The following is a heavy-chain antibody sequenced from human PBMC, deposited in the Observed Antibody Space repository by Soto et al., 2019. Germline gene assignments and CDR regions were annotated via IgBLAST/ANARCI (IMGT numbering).Heavy chain of an antibody. D-gene: IGHD6-13*01. J-gene: IGHJ6*03. CDR2: IYYSGST. CDR1: GGSISSYY. V-gene: IGHV4-59*12. CDR3: ARGIAAADSMNYYFYMDV. Sequence: SETLSLTCTVSGGSISSYYWSWIRQPPGKGLEWIGYIYYSGSTNYNPSLKSRVTISVDTSKNQFSLKLSSVTAADTAVYYCARGIAAADSMNYYFYMDVWGKGTPVTVSS.